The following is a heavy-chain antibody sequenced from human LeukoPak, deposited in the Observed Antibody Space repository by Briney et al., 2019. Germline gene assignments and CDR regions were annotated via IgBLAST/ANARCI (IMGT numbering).Heavy chain of an antibody. J-gene: IGHJ6*02. Sequence: PSETLSLTCAVYGGSFSGYYWSWIRQPPGKGLEWIGEINHSGSTNYNPSLKSRVTISVDTSKNQFSLKLSSVTAADTAVYYCARGGPRVMTPYGMDVWGQGTTVTVSS. D-gene: IGHD2-15*01. CDR3: ARGGPRVMTPYGMDV. CDR1: GGSFSGYY. V-gene: IGHV4-34*01. CDR2: INHSGST.